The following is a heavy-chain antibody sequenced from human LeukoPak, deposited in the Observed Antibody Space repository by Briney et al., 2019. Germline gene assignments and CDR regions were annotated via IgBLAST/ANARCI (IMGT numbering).Heavy chain of an antibody. V-gene: IGHV1-69*04. Sequence: WASVKASCKASGGTFSSYAISWVRQAPGQGLEWMGRIIPIFGIANYAQKFQGRVTITADKSTSTAYMELSSLRSEDTAVYYCAREIDGYNIYFDYWGQGTLVTVSS. CDR1: GGTFSSYA. CDR3: AREIDGYNIYFDY. CDR2: IIPIFGIA. J-gene: IGHJ4*02. D-gene: IGHD5-24*01.